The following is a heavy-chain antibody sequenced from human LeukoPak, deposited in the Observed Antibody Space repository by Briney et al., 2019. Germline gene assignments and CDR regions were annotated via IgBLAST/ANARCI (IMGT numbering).Heavy chain of an antibody. CDR3: ARDSIPSASGSYYFDN. J-gene: IGHJ4*02. V-gene: IGHV3-74*01. CDR1: GFTFSNYM. CDR2: IKSDGITI. D-gene: IGHD3-10*01. Sequence: GGSLRLSCAASGFTFSNYMMHWVRQAPGKGLVWVSRIKSDGITITYADSVKGRFTISRDNAKNTLYLQMNSLRAEDTAVYYCARDSIPSASGSYYFDNWGQGTLVTVSS.